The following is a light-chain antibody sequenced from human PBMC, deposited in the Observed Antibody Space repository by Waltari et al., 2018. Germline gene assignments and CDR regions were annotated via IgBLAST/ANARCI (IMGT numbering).Light chain of an antibody. V-gene: IGKV4-1*01. CDR3: QQYYVNPPT. J-gene: IGKJ1*01. CDR2: WAS. CDR1: QTILYSPTNRNY. Sequence: DIVMTQSPDSLAVSLGDRATINCRSSQTILYSPTNRNYLAWYQQRPGQPPKLLIYWASVRASGVPDRFSGSGSGTDFTLTISSLQAEDVAVYYCQQYYVNPPTFGQGTKVEIK.